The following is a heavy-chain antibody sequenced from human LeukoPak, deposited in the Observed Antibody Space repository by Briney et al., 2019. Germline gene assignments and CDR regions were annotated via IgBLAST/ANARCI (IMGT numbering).Heavy chain of an antibody. J-gene: IGHJ5*02. CDR3: ARAVRLEGGTHNNWFDP. V-gene: IGHV1-69*04. Sequence: VASVKVSCKASGGTFSSYAISWVRQAPGQGLEWMGRIIPILGIANYAQKFQGRVTITADKSTSTAYMELSSLRSEDTAVYYCARAVRLEGGTHNNWFDPWGQGTLVTVSS. CDR1: GGTFSSYA. CDR2: IIPILGIA. D-gene: IGHD1-1*01.